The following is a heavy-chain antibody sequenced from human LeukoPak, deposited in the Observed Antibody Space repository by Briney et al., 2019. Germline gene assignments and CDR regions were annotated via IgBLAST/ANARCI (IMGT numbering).Heavy chain of an antibody. D-gene: IGHD3-22*01. CDR1: GFTFTTYW. CDR3: ARVLHKRNYDSSTYYGY. CDR2: IKQDGTEK. J-gene: IGHJ4*02. V-gene: IGHV3-7*04. Sequence: GGSLRLSCAASGFTFTTYWMSWVRQAPGKGLEWVANIKQDGTEKYYVDSVKGRFTISRDNAKNSLYLQMNSLRAEDTAVYYCARVLHKRNYDSSTYYGYWGQGTLVTVSS.